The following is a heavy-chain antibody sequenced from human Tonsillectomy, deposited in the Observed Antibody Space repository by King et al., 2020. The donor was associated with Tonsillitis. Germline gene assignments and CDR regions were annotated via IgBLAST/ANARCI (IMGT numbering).Heavy chain of an antibody. CDR3: ARGRGTANYYDYYGMDV. D-gene: IGHD2-21*02. J-gene: IGHJ6*02. Sequence: LPLQQWGAGLLKPSETLSLTCAVYGGSFSGYYWSWIRQPPGKGLEWIGEINHSGSTNYNPRLKSLVPIPVDKSKNQFSLKLRSVTAADTAVYYCARGRGTANYYDYYGMDVGGQGTTVTVSS. CDR2: INHSGST. CDR1: GGSFSGYY. V-gene: IGHV4-34*01.